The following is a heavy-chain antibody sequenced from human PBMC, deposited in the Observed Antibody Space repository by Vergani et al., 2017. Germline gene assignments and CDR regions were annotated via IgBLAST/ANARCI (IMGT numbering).Heavy chain of an antibody. CDR2: LSASDRRT. Sequence: EVQLLESGGDLVQPGGSLRLSCAASGFTFIMHAMSWVRQAPGKGLEWVSTLSASDRRTNYADSVKGRFTISRDDSKNTLFLHMNSLRPEDTAVYYCAKVGSSEVAGTFGAFDIWGQGTMVTVSS. CDR3: AKVGSSEVAGTFGAFDI. D-gene: IGHD6-19*01. CDR1: GFTFIMHA. J-gene: IGHJ3*02. V-gene: IGHV3-23*01.